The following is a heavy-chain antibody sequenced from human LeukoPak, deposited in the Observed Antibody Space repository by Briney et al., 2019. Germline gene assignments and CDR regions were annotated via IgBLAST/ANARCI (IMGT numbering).Heavy chain of an antibody. V-gene: IGHV3-23*01. J-gene: IGHJ4*02. CDR2: ISGSGGST. D-gene: IGHD6-19*01. CDR1: GFTFSSYA. Sequence: GGSLRLSCAASGFTFSSYAMSWVRQAPGKGLEWVSSISGSGGSTYYADSVKGRFTISRDNSKNTLYLQMNSLRAEGTAVYYCAKDDGRIAVAGTYTYWGQGTLVAVSS. CDR3: AKDDGRIAVAGTYTY.